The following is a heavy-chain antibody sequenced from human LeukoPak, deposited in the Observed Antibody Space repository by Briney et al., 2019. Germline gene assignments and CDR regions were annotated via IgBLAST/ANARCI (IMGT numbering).Heavy chain of an antibody. Sequence: SDTLSLTCAVSGGSISSGGYYWGWIRQPPGKGLEWIGSINHSGSTYYNPSLKSRVTISVDTSKNQFSLKLSSVTAADTAVYYCARYSYDFWSGYSWFDPWGQGTLVTVSS. CDR2: INHSGST. J-gene: IGHJ5*02. V-gene: IGHV4-39*07. CDR1: GGSISSGGYY. CDR3: ARYSYDFWSGYSWFDP. D-gene: IGHD3-3*01.